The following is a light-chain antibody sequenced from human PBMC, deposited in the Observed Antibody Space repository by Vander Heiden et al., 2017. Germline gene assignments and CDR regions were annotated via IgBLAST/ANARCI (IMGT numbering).Light chain of an antibody. V-gene: IGKV3-20*01. CDR2: DVP. CDR1: RSVSSSF. CDR3: QHYASSRT. Sequence: VLTHSPGTLSLSPGERATLSCRASRSVSSSFLAWYQQKPGQAPRLLVYDVPTSATGIPDMFSGSGCGTDFTLTNRRLEPEDSAVYYCQHYASSRTFGQGTKVEIK. J-gene: IGKJ1*01.